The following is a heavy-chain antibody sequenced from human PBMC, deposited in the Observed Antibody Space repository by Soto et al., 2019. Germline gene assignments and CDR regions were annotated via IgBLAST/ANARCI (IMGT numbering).Heavy chain of an antibody. CDR3: ARTGTRGYYYYGMDV. CDR2: IVVGSGNT. CDR1: GFTFTSSA. Sequence: RASVKVSCKASGFTFTSSAVQWVRQARGQRLEWIGWIVVGSGNTNYAQKFQERVTITRDMSTSTAYMELSSLRSEDTAVYYCARTGTRGYYYYGMDVWGQGTTVTVSS. D-gene: IGHD1-1*01. V-gene: IGHV1-58*01. J-gene: IGHJ6*02.